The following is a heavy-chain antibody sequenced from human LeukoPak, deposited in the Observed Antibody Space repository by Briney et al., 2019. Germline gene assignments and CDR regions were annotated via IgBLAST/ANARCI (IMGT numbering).Heavy chain of an antibody. CDR3: ARGIAAGGGYFDH. D-gene: IGHD6-13*01. Sequence: SETLSLTCTVSGGSINNYYWTWIRQPAGKGLEWIGRIYTSGSTNYNPSLRSRVTMSIDTSNNQFSLDLSSVTAAGTAVYYCARGIAAGGGYFDHWGQGTLVIVSS. CDR2: IYTSGST. CDR1: GGSINNYY. J-gene: IGHJ4*02. V-gene: IGHV4-4*07.